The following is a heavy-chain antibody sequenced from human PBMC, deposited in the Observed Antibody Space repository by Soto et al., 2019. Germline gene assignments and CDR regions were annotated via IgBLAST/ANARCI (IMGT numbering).Heavy chain of an antibody. CDR1: GFTFSSYG. CDR2: ISYDGSNK. V-gene: IGHV3-30*03. CDR3: AQNSHCSGGSCPLDY. Sequence: GSVRLSCAASGFTFSSYGMHWVRQAPCKGLEWVAVISYDGSNKYYADSVKGRFTISRDNSKNTLYLQMNSLRAEDTAVYYCAQNSHCSGGSCPLDYWGPGTMLTVST. D-gene: IGHD2-15*01. J-gene: IGHJ4*02.